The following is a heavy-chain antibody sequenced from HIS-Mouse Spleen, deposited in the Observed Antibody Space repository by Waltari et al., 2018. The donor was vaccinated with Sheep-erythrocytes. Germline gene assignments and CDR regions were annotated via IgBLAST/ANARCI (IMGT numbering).Heavy chain of an antibody. CDR1: GGSFRGYY. J-gene: IGHJ3*02. CDR3: ALSVDLAGAFDI. D-gene: IGHD6-19*01. V-gene: IGHV4-34*01. CDR2: INHSGST. Sequence: QVQLQQWGAGLLKPSEPLSLTCAVYGGSFRGYYWSWIRQPPGKGLEWIGEINHSGSTNYNPSLKSRVTISVDTSKNQFSLKLSSVTAADTAVYYCALSVDLAGAFDIWGQGTMVTVSS.